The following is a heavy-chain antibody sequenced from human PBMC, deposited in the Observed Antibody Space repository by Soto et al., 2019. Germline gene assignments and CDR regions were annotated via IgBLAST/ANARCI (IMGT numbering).Heavy chain of an antibody. D-gene: IGHD2-15*01. CDR2: IIPIFGTA. V-gene: IGHV1-69*01. CDR3: ARDRMILGYCSGGSCFGWFDP. Sequence: QVQLAQSGAEVKKPGSSVKVSCKASGGTFSSYAISWVRQAPGQGLEWMGGIIPIFGTANYAQKFQGRVTITADESTSTAYMELSSLRSEDTAVYSCARDRMILGYCSGGSCFGWFDPWGQGTLVTVSS. J-gene: IGHJ5*02. CDR1: GGTFSSYA.